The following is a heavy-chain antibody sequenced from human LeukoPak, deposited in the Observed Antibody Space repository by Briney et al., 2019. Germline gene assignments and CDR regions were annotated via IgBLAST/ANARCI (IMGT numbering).Heavy chain of an antibody. CDR3: ARMGGYSGYATH. J-gene: IGHJ4*02. CDR2: IYSSGSA. Sequence: SETLSLTCTVSGGSISPYYWSWIRQPPGKGLEWIGYIYSSGSANYNPSLKSRVTMSVDTSKNQFSLKLSSVTAADTAVYYCARMGGYSGYATHWGQGTLVTVSS. D-gene: IGHD5-12*01. CDR1: GGSISPYY. V-gene: IGHV4-59*08.